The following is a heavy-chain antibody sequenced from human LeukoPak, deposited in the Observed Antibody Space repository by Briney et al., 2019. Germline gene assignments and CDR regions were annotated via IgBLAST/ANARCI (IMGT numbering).Heavy chain of an antibody. J-gene: IGHJ4*02. CDR2: LNPNTGGT. CDR3: AREMETGTVVTPGY. V-gene: IGHV1-2*02. D-gene: IGHD4-23*01. CDR1: GYTFTGYY. Sequence: ASVKVSCKASGYTFTGYYMYWVRQAPGQGLEWMGFLNPNTGGTSYAQKFQARVTMTRDTSISTAYMELSGLRSDDTAVYYCAREMETGTVVTPGYWGQGTLVTVSS.